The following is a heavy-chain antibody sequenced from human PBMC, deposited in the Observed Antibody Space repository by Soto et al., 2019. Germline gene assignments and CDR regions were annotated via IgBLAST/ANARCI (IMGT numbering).Heavy chain of an antibody. CDR2: ISYDGSNK. V-gene: IGHV3-30-3*01. J-gene: IGHJ2*01. CDR3: ARGRAWIAAAWYFDL. D-gene: IGHD6-13*01. CDR1: GFTFSSYA. Sequence: QVQLVESGGGVVQPGRSLRLSCAASGFTFSSYAMHWVRQAPGKGLEWVAVISYDGSNKYYADSVEGRFTISRDNSKNTLYLQINSLRAEDTAVYYCARGRAWIAAAWYFDLWGRGTLVTVPS.